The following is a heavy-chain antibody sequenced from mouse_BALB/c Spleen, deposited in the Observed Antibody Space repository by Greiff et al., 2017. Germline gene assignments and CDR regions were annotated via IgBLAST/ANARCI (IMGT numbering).Heavy chain of an antibody. V-gene: IGHV1S137*01. CDR1: GYTFTDYA. D-gene: IGHD2-4*01. J-gene: IGHJ4*01. Sequence: VQLQQSGAELVRPGVSVKISCKGSGYTFTDYAMHWVKQSHAKSLEWIGVISTYYGDASYNQKFKGKATMTVDKSSSTAYMELARLTSEDSAIYYCARSYYDYPRDYWGQGTSVTVSS. CDR2: ISTYYGDA. CDR3: ARSYYDYPRDY.